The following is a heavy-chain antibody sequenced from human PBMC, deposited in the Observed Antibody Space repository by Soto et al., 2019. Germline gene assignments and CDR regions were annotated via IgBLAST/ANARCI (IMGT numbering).Heavy chain of an antibody. CDR3: AHRLGRDIVVVAFDY. D-gene: IGHD2-15*01. CDR2: IYWNDDK. V-gene: IGHV2-5*01. CDR1: GFSLSTSGVG. Sequence: SGPTLVNPTQTLTLTCTFSGFSLSTSGVGVGWIRQPPGRALEWLALIYWNDDKRYSPSLKSRLTITKDTSKNQVVLTMTNMDPVDTDTYYCAHRLGRDIVVVAFDYWGKGTLVTVSS. J-gene: IGHJ4*02.